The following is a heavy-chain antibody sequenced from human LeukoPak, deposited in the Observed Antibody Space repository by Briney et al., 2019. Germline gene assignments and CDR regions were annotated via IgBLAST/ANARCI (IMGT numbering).Heavy chain of an antibody. D-gene: IGHD6-6*01. CDR1: GFTVSSYW. J-gene: IGHJ4*02. CDR2: ISPTGSTT. Sequence: GGSLRLSCAASGFTVSSYWMHWVRQAPGKGLVWVSRISPTGSTTSYADSVKGRFTVSRDNAKNTLYLQVNNLRAEDTAVYYCARGPNSNWSGLDFWGQGTLLTVSS. V-gene: IGHV3-74*01. CDR3: ARGPNSNWSGLDF.